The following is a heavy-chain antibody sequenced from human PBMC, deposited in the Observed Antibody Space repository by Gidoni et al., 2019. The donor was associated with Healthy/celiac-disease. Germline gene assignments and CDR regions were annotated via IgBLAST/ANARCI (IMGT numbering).Heavy chain of an antibody. J-gene: IGHJ4*02. D-gene: IGHD3-10*01. Sequence: EVQLVESEGVLVKPGGPLRLSCAASGFAFSNAWMSWVRQAPGKGLEWVGRIKSKTDGGTTDYAAPVKGRFTISRDDSTTTLYLQMHSLKTEDTAVYYCTTDSYYYGSVSFDYWGQGTLVTVSS. V-gene: IGHV3-15*01. CDR2: IKSKTDGGTT. CDR3: TTDSYYYGSVSFDY. CDR1: GFAFSNAW.